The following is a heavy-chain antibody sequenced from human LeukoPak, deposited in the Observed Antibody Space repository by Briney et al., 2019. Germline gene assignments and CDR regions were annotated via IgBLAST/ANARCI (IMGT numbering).Heavy chain of an antibody. CDR1: GGSISTYY. CDR3: ARCKELLHCDY. J-gene: IGHJ4*02. CDR2: VYTSGST. D-gene: IGHD1-26*01. V-gene: IGHV4-4*07. Sequence: SETLSLTCTVSGGSISTYYWSWIRRPAGKGLEWIGRVYTSGSTNYNPSLKSRVAMSVDTSKNQFSAKLSSVTAADTAVYYCARCKELLHCDYWGQGTLVTVSS.